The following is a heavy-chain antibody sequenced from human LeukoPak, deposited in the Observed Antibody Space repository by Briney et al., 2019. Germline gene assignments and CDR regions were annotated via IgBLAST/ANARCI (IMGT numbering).Heavy chain of an antibody. CDR1: GFSFSSWW. J-gene: IGHJ4*02. D-gene: IGHD2-15*01. CDR2: IKQDGNEK. V-gene: IGHV3-7*03. CDR3: VREDRSCYYY. Sequence: GGSLRLSCAASGFSFSSWWMSWVRQAPGKGLEWVANIKQDGNEKYYVDSVKGRFTISRDNGKNSLYLQMNSLRAEDTAVYYCVREDRSCYYYWGQGTLVTVSS.